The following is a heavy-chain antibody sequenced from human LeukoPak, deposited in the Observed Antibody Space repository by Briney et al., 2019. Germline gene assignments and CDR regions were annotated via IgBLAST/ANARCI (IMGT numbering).Heavy chain of an antibody. CDR2: IRYDGSNK. D-gene: IGHD6-19*01. CDR3: TRVLYSSGWYGDHY. V-gene: IGHV3-30*02. J-gene: IGHJ4*02. Sequence: GGSLRLSCAASGFTFSSYGMHWVRQAPGKGLEWVAFIRYDGSNKYYADSVKGRFTISRDNSKNTLDLQMNSLRAEDTAVYYCTRVLYSSGWYGDHYWGQGTLVTVSS. CDR1: GFTFSSYG.